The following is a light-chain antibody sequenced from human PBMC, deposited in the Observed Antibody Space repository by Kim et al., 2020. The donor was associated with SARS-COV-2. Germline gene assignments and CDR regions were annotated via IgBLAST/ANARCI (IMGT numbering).Light chain of an antibody. V-gene: IGLV1-44*01. CDR3: AAWDDSLNVL. J-gene: IGLJ3*02. Sequence: QSALTQPPSASGTPGQRVTISCSGSSSNIGSNAVNWYRQLPGTAPKLLIYGNNQRPSGVPDRFSGSRSGTSASLAISGLLSEDEAHYYCAAWDDSLNVLFGGGTQLTVL. CDR1: SSNIGSNA. CDR2: GNN.